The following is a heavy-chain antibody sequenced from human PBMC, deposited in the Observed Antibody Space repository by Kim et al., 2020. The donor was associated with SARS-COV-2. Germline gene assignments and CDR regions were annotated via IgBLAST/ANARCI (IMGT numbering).Heavy chain of an antibody. D-gene: IGHD6-19*01. Sequence: GGSLRLSCAASGFTFSSYWMRWVRQAPGKGLEWVANIKQDGSEKYYVDSVKGRFTISRDNAKNSLYLQMNSLRAEDTAVYYCARGLSGWYTAVGYFQHWGQGALGTVSS. CDR2: IKQDGSEK. CDR1: GFTFSSYW. J-gene: IGHJ1*01. V-gene: IGHV3-7*01. CDR3: ARGLSGWYTAVGYFQH.